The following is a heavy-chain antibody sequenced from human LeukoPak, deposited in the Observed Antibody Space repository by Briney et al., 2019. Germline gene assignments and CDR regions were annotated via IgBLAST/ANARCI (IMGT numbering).Heavy chain of an antibody. J-gene: IGHJ6*02. CDR2: ISSSSSYI. Sequence: PGGSLRLSCAASGFTFNDHYMDWVRQAPGKGLEWVSSISSSSSYIYYADSVKGRFTISRDNAKNSLYLQMNSLRAEDTAVYYCARVNCSSTSCYRDYYYYYGMDAWGQGTTVTVSS. V-gene: IGHV3-21*01. D-gene: IGHD2-2*02. CDR3: ARVNCSSTSCYRDYYYYYGMDA. CDR1: GFTFNDHY.